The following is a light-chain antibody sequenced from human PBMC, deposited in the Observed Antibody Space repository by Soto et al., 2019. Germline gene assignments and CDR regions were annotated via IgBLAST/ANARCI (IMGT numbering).Light chain of an antibody. V-gene: IGKV3-11*01. CDR1: QSVNNF. J-gene: IGKJ3*01. CDR3: QQHGSWPAN. CDR2: DGS. Sequence: EILMTHSPATLPLSPGERATVSCRASQSVNNFLAWYQQKPGQAPRLLMFDGSYRATGIPGRFSGSGSGTDFPLTVISLQPEDFAVYYCQQHGSWPANFGHATNEDIK.